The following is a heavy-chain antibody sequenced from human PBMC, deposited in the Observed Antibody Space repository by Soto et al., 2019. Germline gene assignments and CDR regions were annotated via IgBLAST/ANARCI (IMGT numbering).Heavy chain of an antibody. V-gene: IGHV3-23*01. CDR1: GFTFSSYA. J-gene: IGHJ4*02. D-gene: IGHD3-3*01. CDR2: ISGGGDSA. Sequence: GGSLRLSCAASGFTFSSYAMTWVRQAPGKGLEWVSAISGGGDSAYYADSAKGRFTISRDNSKNTLYLQMNSLSAGDTAVYYSGKTLERWYFDYWGQGILVTVSS. CDR3: GKTLERWYFDY.